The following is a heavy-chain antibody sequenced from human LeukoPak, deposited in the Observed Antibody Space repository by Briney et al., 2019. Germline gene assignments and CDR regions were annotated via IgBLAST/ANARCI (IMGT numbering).Heavy chain of an antibody. CDR3: AKGRGGSGWYWDRTDY. J-gene: IGHJ4*02. Sequence: ASVKVSCKASGGTFSSYTISWVRQAPGQGLEWMGRIIPILGIANYAQKFQGRVTITADKSTSTAYMELSSLRSEDTAVYYCAKGRGGSGWYWDRTDYWGQGSLVTVSS. CDR1: GGTFSSYT. V-gene: IGHV1-69*02. CDR2: IIPILGIA. D-gene: IGHD6-19*01.